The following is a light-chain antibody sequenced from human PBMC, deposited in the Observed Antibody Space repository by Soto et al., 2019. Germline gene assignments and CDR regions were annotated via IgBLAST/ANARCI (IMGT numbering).Light chain of an antibody. CDR2: AAS. CDR1: QHIATY. Sequence: DIQMTQSPSALSASVGDRVTISCRSSQHIATYLNWYQHKPGKAPKLLVYAASTLQGGVPSRFSGSGSGTGFRSTISNLPTGGFGTYYCQQSSTIPRTFGQGTKVDLK. V-gene: IGKV1-39*01. CDR3: QQSSTIPRT. J-gene: IGKJ1*01.